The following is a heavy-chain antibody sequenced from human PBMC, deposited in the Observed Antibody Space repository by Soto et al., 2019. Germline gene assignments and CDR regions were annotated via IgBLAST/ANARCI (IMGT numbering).Heavy chain of an antibody. Sequence: GGSLRLSCTASGFTFGDYAMSWVRQAPGKGLEWVGFIRSTAYGGTTEYAASVKGRFTISRDDSKSIAYLQMNSLKTEDTAVYYCTRVEIEYYYDSSGYRPFDYWDQGTLVTVSS. CDR3: TRVEIEYYYDSSGYRPFDY. CDR1: GFTFGDYA. V-gene: IGHV3-49*04. D-gene: IGHD3-22*01. CDR2: IRSTAYGGTT. J-gene: IGHJ4*02.